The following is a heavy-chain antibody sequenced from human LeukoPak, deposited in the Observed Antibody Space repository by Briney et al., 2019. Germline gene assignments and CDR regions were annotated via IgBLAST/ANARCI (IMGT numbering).Heavy chain of an antibody. CDR2: IYYSGST. Sequence: SETLSLTCTVSGGSISSSSYYWGWIRQPPGKGLEWIGSIYYSGSTHYNPSLKSRVTISVDTSKNQFSLKLSSVTAADTAVYYCARLTIFGVAFDYWGQGTLVTVSS. D-gene: IGHD3-3*01. CDR1: GGSISSSSYY. CDR3: ARLTIFGVAFDY. J-gene: IGHJ4*02. V-gene: IGHV4-39*01.